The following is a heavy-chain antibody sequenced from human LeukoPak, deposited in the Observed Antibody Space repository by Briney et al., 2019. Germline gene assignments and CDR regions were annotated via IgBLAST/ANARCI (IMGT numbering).Heavy chain of an antibody. V-gene: IGHV1-2*02. D-gene: IGHD6-19*01. CDR1: GYTFTGYY. J-gene: IGHJ3*02. CDR3: ARDGIAVNDAFDI. CDR2: INPNSGGT. Sequence: ASVKVSCKASGYTFTGYYMHWVRQAPGQGLEWMGWINPNSGGTNYAQKFQGRDTMTRDTSISTAYMELSRLRSDDTAVYYCARDGIAVNDAFDIWGQGTMVTVSS.